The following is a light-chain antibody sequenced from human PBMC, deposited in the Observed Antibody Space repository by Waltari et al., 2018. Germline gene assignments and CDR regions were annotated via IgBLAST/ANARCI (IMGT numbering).Light chain of an antibody. J-gene: IGLJ1*01. CDR1: RRDVSTHNY. V-gene: IGLV2-14*03. CDR3: NSYTNSGTYV. CDR2: DVS. Sequence: QSALTQPASVSGSPGQSITISCTGTRRDVSTHNYVPWYQQRPGKAPDLIIFDVSNRPSGVSIRFSGSKSGNTASLTISGLQAEDEADYYCNSYTNSGTYVFGSGTKVTVL.